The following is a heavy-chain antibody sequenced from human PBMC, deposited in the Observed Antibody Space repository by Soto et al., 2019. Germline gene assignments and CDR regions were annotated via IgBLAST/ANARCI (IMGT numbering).Heavy chain of an antibody. V-gene: IGHV1-3*01. CDR2: INAGNGNT. CDR3: ARDTYGSGTPRAFDI. D-gene: IGHD3-10*01. J-gene: IGHJ3*02. CDR1: GYTFTSCA. Sequence: QVQLVQSGAEVKKPGASVKVSCKASGYTFTSCAMHWVRQAPGQRLEWMGWINAGNGNTKYSQKFQGRVTITRDTSASTAYMELSSLRSEDTAVYYCARDTYGSGTPRAFDIWGQGTMVTVSS.